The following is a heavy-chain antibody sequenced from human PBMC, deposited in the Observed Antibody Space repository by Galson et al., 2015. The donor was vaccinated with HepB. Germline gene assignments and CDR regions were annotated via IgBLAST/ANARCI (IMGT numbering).Heavy chain of an antibody. D-gene: IGHD6-6*01. CDR3: TREITSSSWGFDY. J-gene: IGHJ4*02. V-gene: IGHV6-1*01. CDR1: GDSVSSNSAA. CDR2: TYYRSKWYN. Sequence: CAISGDSVSSNSAAWNWIRQSPSRGLEWLGRTYYRSKWYNDYAISVKSRITISPDTSKNQFSLQLNSVTPEDTAVYYCTREITSSSWGFDYWGQGTLVTVSS.